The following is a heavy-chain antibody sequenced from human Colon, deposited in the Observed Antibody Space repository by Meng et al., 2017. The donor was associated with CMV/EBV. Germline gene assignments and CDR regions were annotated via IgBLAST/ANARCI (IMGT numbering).Heavy chain of an antibody. Sequence: SLSGAAAGFTFTNAAMTWVRQASGKGLEWIGRIKSKIGGGKIDYAAPVRGRFAIYRDDSKATVYLQIDTLEIEDTGMYYCTTLLRGFWGQGTLVTVSS. CDR2: IKSKIGGGKI. D-gene: IGHD2-15*01. V-gene: IGHV3-15*01. J-gene: IGHJ4*02. CDR3: TTLLRGF. CDR1: GFTFTNAA.